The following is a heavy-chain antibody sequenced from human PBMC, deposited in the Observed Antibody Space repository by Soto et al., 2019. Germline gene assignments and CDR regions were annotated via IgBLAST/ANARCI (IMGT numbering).Heavy chain of an antibody. CDR2: IDPIDSYT. Sequence: PGESLKISCQGSGYNFASYWISWVRQMPGKGLEWMGRIDPIDSYTNYSPSFQGHVTISADKSISTAYLQWSSLKASDTAMYYCARRYCSSASCTRNYYGMEGWGQGTTVTV. CDR3: ARRYCSSASCTRNYYGMEG. J-gene: IGHJ6*02. CDR1: GYNFASYW. V-gene: IGHV5-10-1*01. D-gene: IGHD2-2*01.